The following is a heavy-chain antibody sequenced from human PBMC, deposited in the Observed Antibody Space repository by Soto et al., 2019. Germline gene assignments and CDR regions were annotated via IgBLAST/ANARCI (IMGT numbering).Heavy chain of an antibody. D-gene: IGHD3-9*01. Sequence: SETLSLTCTVSGDSIGPYYRTWIRQPPGKGLEWIGYVYYSGSVNYKSSLKSRVTMSVDTSKNQFSLRLNSVTAADTAVYYCARVTYDSFTAYSYYFDYWGQGTLVTVSS. J-gene: IGHJ4*02. CDR2: VYYSGSV. V-gene: IGHV4-59*01. CDR3: ARVTYDSFTAYSYYFDY. CDR1: GDSIGPYY.